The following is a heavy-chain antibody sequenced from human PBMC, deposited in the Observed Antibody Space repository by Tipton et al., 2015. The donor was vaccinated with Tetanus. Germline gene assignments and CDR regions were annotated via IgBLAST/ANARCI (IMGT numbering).Heavy chain of an antibody. CDR2: IIPIFGVG. J-gene: IGHJ4*02. V-gene: IGHV1-69*01. Sequence: QSGAEVKRPGSSVKVSCKASGANFTDYAISWIRQAPGQGLDWMGGIIPIFGVGNYAPKFKGRVTITADESTTTAYMELRSLRSEDTAVYYCARGTYDSGSYYYFDFWGQGTLLTVSS. CDR1: GANFTDYA. CDR3: ARGTYDSGSYYYFDF. D-gene: IGHD3-10*01.